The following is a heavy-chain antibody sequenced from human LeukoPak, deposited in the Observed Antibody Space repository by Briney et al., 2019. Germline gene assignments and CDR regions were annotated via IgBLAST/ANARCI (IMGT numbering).Heavy chain of an antibody. V-gene: IGHV4-59*08. CDR3: ASTYYDSSGFYFDY. J-gene: IGHJ4*02. CDR2: IYYSGST. D-gene: IGHD3-22*01. Sequence: PSETLSLTCTVSGGSISSYYWSWIRQPPGKGLEWIGYIYYSGSTNYNPSLKSRVTMSVDTSKNQFSLKLSSVTAADTAVYYCASTYYDSSGFYFDYWGRGTLVTVSS. CDR1: GGSISSYY.